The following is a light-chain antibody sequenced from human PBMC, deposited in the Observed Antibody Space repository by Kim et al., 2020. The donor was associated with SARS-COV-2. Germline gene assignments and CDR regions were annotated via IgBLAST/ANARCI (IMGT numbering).Light chain of an antibody. CDR1: QSVSSK. V-gene: IGKV3-15*01. CDR2: GAS. Sequence: EIVMTQSPATLSVSPGESATLSCRASQSVSSKLAWYQQKPGQAPRLLIYGASTRATGIPARFSGSGSGTEFTLTISSLQSEDFAVYYCQQYNNWPTWTFGQGTKVDIK. J-gene: IGKJ1*01. CDR3: QQYNNWPTWT.